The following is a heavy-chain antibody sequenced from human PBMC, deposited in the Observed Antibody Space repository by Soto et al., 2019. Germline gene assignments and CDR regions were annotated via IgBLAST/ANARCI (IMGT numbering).Heavy chain of an antibody. Sequence: EVQLLESGGGLVQPGGSLRLSCAASGFTFSSYAMSWVRQAPGKGLEWVSAISGRGGSTYYADSVKGRFTISRDNSKNTLYLKMNSLRAEDTAVYYCAKVGGKWELQLGAFFDYWGQGTLVTVSS. CDR3: AKVGGKWELQLGAFFDY. J-gene: IGHJ4*02. CDR2: ISGRGGST. V-gene: IGHV3-23*01. CDR1: GFTFSSYA. D-gene: IGHD1-26*01.